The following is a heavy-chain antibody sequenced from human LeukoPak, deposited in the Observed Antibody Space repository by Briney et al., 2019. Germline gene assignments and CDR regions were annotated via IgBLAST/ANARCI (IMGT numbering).Heavy chain of an antibody. D-gene: IGHD4-17*01. CDR3: AREYDYGDPRRFDP. Sequence: GESLKISCKGSGYSFTSYGISWVRQAPGQGLEWMGWISAYNGNTNYAQKLQGRVTMTTDTSTSTAYMELRSLRSDDTAVYYCAREYDYGDPRRFDPWGQGTLVTVSS. CDR2: ISAYNGNT. J-gene: IGHJ5*02. CDR1: GYSFTSYG. V-gene: IGHV1-18*01.